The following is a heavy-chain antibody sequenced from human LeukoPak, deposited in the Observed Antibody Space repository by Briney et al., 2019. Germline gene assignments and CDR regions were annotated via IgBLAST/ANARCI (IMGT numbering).Heavy chain of an antibody. V-gene: IGHV3-21*01. Sequence: GGSLRLSCAASGFTFSSYSMNWVRQAPGRGLEWVSSISSSSSYIYYADSVKGRFTISRDNAKNSLYLQMNSLRAEDTAVYYCARVPKPSIVVVPAAMKNNYYMDVWGKGTTVTVSS. CDR1: GFTFSSYS. CDR2: ISSSSSYI. CDR3: ARVPKPSIVVVPAAMKNNYYMDV. D-gene: IGHD2-2*01. J-gene: IGHJ6*03.